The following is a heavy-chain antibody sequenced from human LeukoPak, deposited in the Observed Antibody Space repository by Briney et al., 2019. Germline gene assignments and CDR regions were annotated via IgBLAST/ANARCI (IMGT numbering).Heavy chain of an antibody. J-gene: IGHJ4*02. Sequence: GASVKVSCKASGYTFTSYGISWVRQAPGQGLEWMGWISAYNGNTNYAQKIQGRVTMTTDTSTSTAYMELRSLRSDDTAVYYCARSRGYSGYEKIYFDYWGQGTLVTVSS. CDR2: ISAYNGNT. D-gene: IGHD5-12*01. CDR1: GYTFTSYG. V-gene: IGHV1-18*01. CDR3: ARSRGYSGYEKIYFDY.